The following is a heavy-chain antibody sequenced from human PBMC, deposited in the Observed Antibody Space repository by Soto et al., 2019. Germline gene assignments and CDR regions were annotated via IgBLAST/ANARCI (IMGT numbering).Heavy chain of an antibody. CDR1: GSTFSTYT. Sequence: QVQLVQSGAEVKKPGSSVKVSCKASGSTFSTYTISWVRQAPGQGLEWLGRIIPLFGLPNHAQKFQDRVTITADKSTDTAYLEMNSLRPEDTAVYYCAFDVQTGVVYFDNWGQGTLVTVSS. V-gene: IGHV1-69*02. J-gene: IGHJ4*02. D-gene: IGHD1-1*01. CDR3: AFDVQTGVVYFDN. CDR2: IIPLFGLP.